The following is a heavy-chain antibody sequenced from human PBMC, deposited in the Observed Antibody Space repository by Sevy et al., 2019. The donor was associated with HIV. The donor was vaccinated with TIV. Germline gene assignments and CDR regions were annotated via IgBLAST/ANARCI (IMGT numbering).Heavy chain of an antibody. CDR3: ARDVKGGNVDFADY. D-gene: IGHD3-16*01. CDR2: ISYDGNNK. Sequence: GGSLRLSCAASGFTFRSYAMQWVRQAPGKGLEWVAVISYDGNNKYYAVSVKGRFTISRDNFKNKLYLQMNSLRAEDTAIYYCARDVKGGNVDFADYWGQGSLVTVSS. J-gene: IGHJ4*02. V-gene: IGHV3-30-3*01. CDR1: GFTFRSYA.